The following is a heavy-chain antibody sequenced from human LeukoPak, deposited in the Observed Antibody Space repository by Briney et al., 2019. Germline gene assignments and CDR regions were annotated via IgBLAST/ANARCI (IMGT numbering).Heavy chain of an antibody. D-gene: IGHD1-26*01. CDR1: GFTFSSYS. CDR3: AKREGSLRGYFDY. J-gene: IGHJ4*02. CDR2: ITTSGGGT. V-gene: IGHV3-23*01. Sequence: GGSLRLSCAASGFTFSSYSMNWDRQAPGKGLEWVSTITTSGGGTYYAGSVKGRFTISRGNSKNTLYLQMNSLRADDTAVYYCAKREGSLRGYFDYWGQGTLVTVSS.